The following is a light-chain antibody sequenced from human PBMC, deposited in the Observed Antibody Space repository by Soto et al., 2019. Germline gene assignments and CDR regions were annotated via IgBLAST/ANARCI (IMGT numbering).Light chain of an antibody. Sequence: EIQMTQSPPTLSASLGERVTITCRASQTISSSLAWYQQKPGQAPKLLISGASSLESGVPSRFSGSGSGTEFSLTIISLQPDDFATYYCQQYESYSPYTFGQGTKLEIK. CDR3: QQYESYSPYT. CDR1: QTISSS. J-gene: IGKJ2*01. V-gene: IGKV1-5*01. CDR2: GAS.